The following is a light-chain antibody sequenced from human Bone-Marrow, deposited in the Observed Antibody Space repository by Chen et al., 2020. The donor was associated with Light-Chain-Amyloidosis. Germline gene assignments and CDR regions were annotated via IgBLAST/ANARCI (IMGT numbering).Light chain of an antibody. V-gene: IGLV3-1*01. CDR1: KLGDQY. CDR2: QDN. J-gene: IGLJ2*01. CDR3: QAWDTGTVV. Sequence: SFELTQPPSVSVSPGQTATITCSGDKLGDQYACWYQQKPGQSPLLVIFQDNKRPSGIPERFSGSNSGDTATLTISGTQAMDEADYYCQAWDTGTVVFGGGTKLTVL.